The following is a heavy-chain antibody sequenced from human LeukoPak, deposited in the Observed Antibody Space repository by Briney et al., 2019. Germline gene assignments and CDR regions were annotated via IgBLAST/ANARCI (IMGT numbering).Heavy chain of an antibody. V-gene: IGHV3-30*02. CDR3: AKIGATADY. CDR2: IRYDGSNK. J-gene: IGHJ4*02. Sequence: GGSLRLSCAASGFTFSSYGMHWVRQAPGKGLEWVAFIRYDGSNKYYADSAKGRFTISRDNSKNTLYLQMNSLRAEDTAVYYCAKIGATADYWGQGTLVTVSS. D-gene: IGHD3-10*01. CDR1: GFTFSSYG.